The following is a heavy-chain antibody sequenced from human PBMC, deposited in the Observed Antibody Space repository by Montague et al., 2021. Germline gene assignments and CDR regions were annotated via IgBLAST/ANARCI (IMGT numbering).Heavy chain of an antibody. J-gene: IGHJ5*02. D-gene: IGHD3-10*01. V-gene: IGHV4-59*08. CDR1: SGSIFHAH. Sequence: SETLSLTCTVSSGSIFHAHWSWVRQPPGKGLEWLGSMFYGGATSNNPSLKSPVTMSIDTSTNQFSLKLSFVTAADTAVYYCAKQDYFVSGTSYKGFDPWGQGILVTVSS. CDR3: AKQDYFVSGTSYKGFDP. CDR2: MFYGGAT.